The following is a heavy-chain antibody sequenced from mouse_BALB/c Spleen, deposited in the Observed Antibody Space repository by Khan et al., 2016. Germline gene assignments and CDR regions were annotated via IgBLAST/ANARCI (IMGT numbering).Heavy chain of an antibody. CDR3: ADRFDY. V-gene: IGHV1-87*01. Sequence: QVQLKQSGAELARPGASVKLSCKASGYTFTSYWMQWVKQRPGQGLEWIGAIYPGDGDTRYTQKFKGKATLTADKYSSTAYMQLSSLASEDSAVYYCADRFDYWGQGTTLTVSS. J-gene: IGHJ2*01. CDR1: GYTFTSYW. CDR2: IYPGDGDT. D-gene: IGHD2-14*01.